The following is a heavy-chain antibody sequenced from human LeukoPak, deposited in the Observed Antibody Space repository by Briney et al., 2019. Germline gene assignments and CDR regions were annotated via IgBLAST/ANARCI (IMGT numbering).Heavy chain of an antibody. V-gene: IGHV3-48*04. CDR2: ISSSSTTI. CDR1: GFTFSSYS. CDR3: ATRGDYGDYDDYFDY. J-gene: IGHJ4*02. Sequence: PGGSLRLSCAASGFTFSSYSMNWVRQAPGKGLEWVSYISSSSTTIYYADPVKGRFIISRDNAKNSLYLQMNSLRAEDTAVYYCATRGDYGDYDDYFDYWGQGTLVTVSS. D-gene: IGHD4-17*01.